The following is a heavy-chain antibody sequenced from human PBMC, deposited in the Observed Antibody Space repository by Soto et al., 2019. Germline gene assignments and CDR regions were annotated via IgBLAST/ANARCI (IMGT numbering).Heavy chain of an antibody. V-gene: IGHV1-69*01. CDR1: GGTFSSYA. J-gene: IGHJ4*02. CDR3: ARDRVRGYYYDSSGSKGAY. D-gene: IGHD3-22*01. Sequence: QVQLVQSGAEVKKPGSSVKVSCKASGGTFSSYAISWVRQAPGQGLEWMGGISPIFGTANYAQKFQGRVTITADESTSTAYMELSSLRSEDTAVYYCARDRVRGYYYDSSGSKGAYWGQGTLVTVSS. CDR2: ISPIFGTA.